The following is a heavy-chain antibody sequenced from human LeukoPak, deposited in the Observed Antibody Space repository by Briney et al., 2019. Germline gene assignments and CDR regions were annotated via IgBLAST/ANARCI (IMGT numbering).Heavy chain of an antibody. CDR1: GGSISSYY. J-gene: IGHJ4*02. CDR3: ATEGSGFNK. CDR2: IYNSGST. V-gene: IGHV4-59*12. D-gene: IGHD1-14*01. Sequence: SETLSLTCTVSGGSISSYYWSWIRQPPGKGLEWIGYIYNSGSTNYNPSLKSRLIMSVDTSKNQFSLKLSSVTAADTAVYYCATEGSGFNKWGQGTLVTVSS.